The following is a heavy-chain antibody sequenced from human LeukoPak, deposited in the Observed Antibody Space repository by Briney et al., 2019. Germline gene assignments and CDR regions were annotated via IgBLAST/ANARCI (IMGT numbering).Heavy chain of an antibody. CDR2: ISSSGSTK. Sequence: GGSLTLSCAASGFTFSDYYMSWIRQAPGKGREWVSYISSSGSTKYYADSVKGRFTISRDNAKNSLYLQMNSLRAEDTAVYYCARSYYYDSSGYYYVGYWGQGALVTVSS. CDR1: GFTFSDYY. V-gene: IGHV3-11*01. CDR3: ARSYYYDSSGYYYVGY. D-gene: IGHD3-22*01. J-gene: IGHJ4*02.